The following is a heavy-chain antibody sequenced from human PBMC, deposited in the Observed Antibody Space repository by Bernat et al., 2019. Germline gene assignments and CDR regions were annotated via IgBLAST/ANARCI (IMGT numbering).Heavy chain of an antibody. J-gene: IGHJ5*02. CDR1: GGSISSSSYY. V-gene: IGHV4-39*01. CDR2: IYFSGST. CDR3: ARLYYDSSGYYWFDP. Sequence: QLQLQESGPGLVKPSETLSLTCTVSGGSISSSSYYWGWFRQPPGKGLEWIASIYFSGSTYYNPSLKSRVNVSVDTSKIQFSLRLSSVTATDTAVYYCARLYYDSSGYYWFDPWGQGTLVTVSS. D-gene: IGHD3-22*01.